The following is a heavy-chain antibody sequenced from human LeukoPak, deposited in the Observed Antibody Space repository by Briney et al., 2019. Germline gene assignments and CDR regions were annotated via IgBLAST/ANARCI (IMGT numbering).Heavy chain of an antibody. CDR3: ARDLRYGRSVGLDY. D-gene: IGHD5-18*01. CDR1: GFTFSSYG. J-gene: IGHJ4*02. Sequence: GGSLRLSCAASGFTFSSYGMHWVRQAPGKGLEWVAVIWYDGSNKYYADSVKGRFTISRDNSKNTLYLQMNSLRAEDTAVYYCARDLRYGRSVGLDYWGQGTLVTVSS. V-gene: IGHV3-33*01. CDR2: IWYDGSNK.